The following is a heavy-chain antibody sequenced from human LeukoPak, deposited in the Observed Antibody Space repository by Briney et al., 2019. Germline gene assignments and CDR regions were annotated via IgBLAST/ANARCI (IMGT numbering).Heavy chain of an antibody. CDR3: AKDKGQQLVPYYFDY. J-gene: IGHJ4*02. CDR1: GYTFTTYY. Sequence: ASVKVSCKASGYTFTTYYVHWVRQAPGQGLEWMGIISPSGGSTTYAQKFRGRLTMTRDMSTSTVYMELSSLRSEDTAVYYCAKDKGQQLVPYYFDYWGQGTLVTVSS. CDR2: ISPSGGST. V-gene: IGHV1-46*01. D-gene: IGHD6-13*01.